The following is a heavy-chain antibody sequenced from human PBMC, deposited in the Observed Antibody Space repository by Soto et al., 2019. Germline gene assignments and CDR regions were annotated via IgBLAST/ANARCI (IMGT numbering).Heavy chain of an antibody. J-gene: IGHJ4*02. CDR2: TRSKTQGYAT. CDR3: TRHTVDY. Sequence: PGGSLRLSCAASGFTFSDYYMSWIRQAPGKGLEWVGRTRSKTQGYATAFAASVKGRFTISRDDSKNTVYLQMNSLKTEDTAVYYCTRHTVDYWGQGTLVTVSS. D-gene: IGHD4-4*01. CDR1: GFTFSDYY. V-gene: IGHV3-73*01.